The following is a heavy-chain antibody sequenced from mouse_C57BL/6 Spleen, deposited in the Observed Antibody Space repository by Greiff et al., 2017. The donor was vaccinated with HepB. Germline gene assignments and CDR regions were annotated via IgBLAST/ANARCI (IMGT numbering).Heavy chain of an antibody. J-gene: IGHJ2*01. CDR3: ASDYYGEFDY. V-gene: IGHV1-61*01. CDR1: GYTFTSYW. D-gene: IGHD1-1*01. CDR2: IYPSDSET. Sequence: QVQLQQPGAELVRPGSSVKLSCKASGYTFTSYWMDWVKQRPGQGLEWIGNIYPSDSETHYNQKFKDKATLTVDKSSSTAYMQLSSLTSEDSAVYYCASDYYGEFDYWGQGTTLTVSS.